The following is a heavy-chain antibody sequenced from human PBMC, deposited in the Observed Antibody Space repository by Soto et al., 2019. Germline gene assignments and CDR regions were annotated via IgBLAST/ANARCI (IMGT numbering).Heavy chain of an antibody. D-gene: IGHD3-16*01. CDR1: GGSFRGYF. Sequence: SETLSLTCAVSGGSFRGYFWSWIRQSPAKGLEWIGEINDSGNTYYNPSFKSRLTISVDTSTSQISLRLTSVTAADSAVYYCQGGDFWGQGTRVTV. CDR3: QGGDF. CDR2: INDSGNT. J-gene: IGHJ4*02. V-gene: IGHV4-34*01.